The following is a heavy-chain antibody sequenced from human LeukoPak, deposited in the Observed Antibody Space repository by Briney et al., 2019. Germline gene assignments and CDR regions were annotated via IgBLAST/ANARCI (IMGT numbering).Heavy chain of an antibody. CDR3: AREGGSPHYMDV. CDR1: GFTFSSYW. J-gene: IGHJ6*03. D-gene: IGHD3-16*01. Sequence: GGSLRLSCAASGFTFSSYWMSWVRQAPGKGLEWVAKIKQDGRGENYVDSVKGRFTISRDNAKNSLYLQMNSLRAEDTAVYYCAREGGSPHYMDVWGKGTTVTVSS. V-gene: IGHV3-7*01. CDR2: IKQDGRGE.